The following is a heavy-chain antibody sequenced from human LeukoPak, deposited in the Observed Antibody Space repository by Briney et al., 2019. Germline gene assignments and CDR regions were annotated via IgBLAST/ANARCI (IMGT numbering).Heavy chain of an antibody. CDR2: IYYSGST. CDR3: ARQVAVVVPAPYYFDY. D-gene: IGHD2-2*01. V-gene: IGHV4-39*01. J-gene: IGHJ4*02. CDR1: GGSISSSSYY. Sequence: SETLSLTCTVSGGSISSSSYYWGWIRQPPGKGLEWIGSIYYSGSTYYNPSLKSRVTISVDTSKNQFSLKLSSVTAADTAVYYCARQVAVVVPAPYYFDYWGQGTLVTVSS.